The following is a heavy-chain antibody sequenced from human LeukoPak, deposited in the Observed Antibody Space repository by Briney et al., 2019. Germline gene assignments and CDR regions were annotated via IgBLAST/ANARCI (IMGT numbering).Heavy chain of an antibody. CDR2: ISYDGSNK. V-gene: IGHV3-30*18. Sequence: GGSLRLSCAASGFTFSSYWMSWVRQAPGKGLEWVAVISYDGSNKYYADSVKGRFTISRDNSKNTLYLQMNSLRAEDTAVYYCAKDFLEWLYFWGQGTLVTVSS. CDR3: AKDFLEWLYF. CDR1: GFTFSSYW. D-gene: IGHD3-3*01. J-gene: IGHJ4*02.